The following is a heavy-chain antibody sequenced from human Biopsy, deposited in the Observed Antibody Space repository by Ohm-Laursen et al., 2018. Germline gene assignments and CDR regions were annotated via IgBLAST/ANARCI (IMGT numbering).Heavy chain of an antibody. D-gene: IGHD2-2*01. CDR3: ARDFCDTTSGYPQN. Sequence: TLSLTCTVSGGSVTNRNYCWSWIRQSPGKKLEWIGYVFYPGNTNYNPSLRSRVTISVDTSKNQFSLKLSSVTAADTAVYYCARDFCDTTSGYPQNWGQGTLVTVSS. CDR1: GGSVTNRNYC. J-gene: IGHJ4*02. V-gene: IGHV4-61*01. CDR2: VFYPGNT.